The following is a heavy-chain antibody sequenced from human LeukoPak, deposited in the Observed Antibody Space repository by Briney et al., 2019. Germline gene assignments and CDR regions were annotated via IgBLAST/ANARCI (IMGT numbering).Heavy chain of an antibody. CDR3: ARGGVIYDAFDI. Sequence: SSETLSLTCTVSGGSISSYYWSWIRQPPGKGLEWIGYIYYSGSTNYNPSLKSRVTISVDTSKNQFSLKLSSVTAADTAVYYCARGGVIYDAFDIWGQGTMVTVSS. V-gene: IGHV4-59*01. D-gene: IGHD3-16*02. J-gene: IGHJ3*02. CDR1: GGSISSYY. CDR2: IYYSGST.